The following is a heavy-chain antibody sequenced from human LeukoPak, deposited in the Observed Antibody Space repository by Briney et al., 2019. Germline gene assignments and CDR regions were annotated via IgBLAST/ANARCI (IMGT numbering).Heavy chain of an antibody. V-gene: IGHV1-2*02. J-gene: IGHJ6*02. CDR3: ARDRRAAAGYYYGMDV. CDR2: INPNSGGT. CDR1: GYTFTGYY. Sequence: ASVKVSCKASGYTFTGYYMHWVRQAPGQGLEWMGWINPNSGGTNYAQKFQGRVTMTRDTSISTAYIELSRLRSDDTAVYYCARDRRAAAGYYYGMDVWGQGTTVTVSS. D-gene: IGHD6-13*01.